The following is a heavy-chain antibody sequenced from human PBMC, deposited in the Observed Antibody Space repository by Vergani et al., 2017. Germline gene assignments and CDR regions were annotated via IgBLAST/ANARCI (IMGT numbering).Heavy chain of an antibody. CDR3: AKMDGAMVRGVTTD. CDR1: GFTFSSYG. CDR2: ISYDGSNK. D-gene: IGHD3-10*01. J-gene: IGHJ4*02. Sequence: QVQLVESGGGLVKPGGSLRLSCAASGFTFSSYGMHWVRQAPGKGLEWVAVISYDGSNKYYADSVKGRFTISRDNSKNTLYLQMNSLRAEDTAVYYCAKMDGAMVRGVTTDWGQGTLVTVSS. V-gene: IGHV3-30*18.